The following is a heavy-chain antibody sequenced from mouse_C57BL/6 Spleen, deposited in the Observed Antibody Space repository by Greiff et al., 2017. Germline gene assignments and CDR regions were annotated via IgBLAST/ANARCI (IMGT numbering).Heavy chain of an antibody. CDR2: INPSTGGT. Sequence: EVQLQQSGPELVKPGASVKISCKASGYSFTGYYMNWVKQSPEKSLEWIGEINPSTGGTTYNQKFKAKATLTVDKSSSTAYMQLKSLTSEDSAVYYCANYYGSSEAWFAYWGQGTLVTAAA. V-gene: IGHV1-42*01. J-gene: IGHJ3*01. D-gene: IGHD1-1*01. CDR1: GYSFTGYY. CDR3: ANYYGSSEAWFAY.